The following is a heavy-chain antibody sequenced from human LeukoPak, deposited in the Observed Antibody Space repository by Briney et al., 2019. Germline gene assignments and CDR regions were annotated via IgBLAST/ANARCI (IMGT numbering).Heavy chain of an antibody. D-gene: IGHD2-2*01. J-gene: IGHJ6*03. CDR3: ARGAIVVVPAAGGYYYYYMDV. CDR1: GYTFTSYG. Sequence: ASVKVSCKASGYTFTSYGISWVRQAPGQGLEWMGGIIPIFGTANYPQKFQGRVTITTDESTSTAYMELSSLRSEDTAVYYCARGAIVVVPAAGGYYYYYMDVWGKGTTVTVSS. V-gene: IGHV1-69*05. CDR2: IIPIFGTA.